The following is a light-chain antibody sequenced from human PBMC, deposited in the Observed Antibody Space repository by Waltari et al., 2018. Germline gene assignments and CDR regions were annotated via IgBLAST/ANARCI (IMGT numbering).Light chain of an antibody. CDR2: AAS. CDR3: QQLNSYPLVT. V-gene: IGKV1-9*01. CDR1: QGISSY. Sequence: DIQLTQSPSFLSASVGDRVTITCRASQGISSYLAWYQQKPGNAPKLLIYAASTLQSGVPSRFSGSGSGTEFTLTISSLQPEDFATYYCQQLNSYPLVTFGQGTKLEIK. J-gene: IGKJ2*01.